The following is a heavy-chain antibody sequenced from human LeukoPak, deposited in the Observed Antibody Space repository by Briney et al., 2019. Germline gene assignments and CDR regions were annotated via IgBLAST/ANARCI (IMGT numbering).Heavy chain of an antibody. CDR3: AKERTLSDF. D-gene: IGHD2/OR15-2a*01. Sequence: QTGGSLRLSCAASGFTFSNSDMHWVRQAPGKGLEWVAYIRPDGIAGYYGDSVQRRFTISRDNSKHTVYLQMNSLRTEDTAVYYRAKERTLSDFWGQGILVTVSS. V-gene: IGHV3-30*02. J-gene: IGHJ4*02. CDR2: IRPDGIAG. CDR1: GFTFSNSD.